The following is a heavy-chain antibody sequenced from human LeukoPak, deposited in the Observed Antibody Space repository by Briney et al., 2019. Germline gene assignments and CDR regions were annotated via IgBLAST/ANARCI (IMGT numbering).Heavy chain of an antibody. CDR3: ARDHVGVVVPAATNAFDI. CDR1: GYTFTSYY. Sequence: WASVKVSCKASGYTFTSYYMHWVRQAPGQGLEWMGIINPSGGSTSYAQKLQGRVTMTTDTSTSTAYMELRSLRSDDTAVYYCARDHVGVVVPAATNAFDIWGQGTMVTVSS. CDR2: INPSGGST. D-gene: IGHD2-2*01. J-gene: IGHJ3*02. V-gene: IGHV1-46*01.